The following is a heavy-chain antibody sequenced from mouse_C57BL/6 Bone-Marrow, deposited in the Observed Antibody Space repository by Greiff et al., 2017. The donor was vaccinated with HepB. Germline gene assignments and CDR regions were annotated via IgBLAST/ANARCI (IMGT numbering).Heavy chain of an antibody. CDR3: ARVLWLRREAWFAY. CDR1: GFTFSSYA. J-gene: IGHJ3*01. D-gene: IGHD2-2*01. CDR2: ISDGGSYT. Sequence: EVMLVESGGGLVKPGGSLKLSCAASGFTFSSYAMSWVRQTPEKRLEWVATISDGGSYTYYPDNVKGRFTISRDNAKNNLYLQMSHLKSEDTAMYYCARVLWLRREAWFAYWGQGTLVTVSA. V-gene: IGHV5-4*03.